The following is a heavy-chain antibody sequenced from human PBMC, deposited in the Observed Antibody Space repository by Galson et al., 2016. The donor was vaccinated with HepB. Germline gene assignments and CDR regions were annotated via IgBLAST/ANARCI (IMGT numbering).Heavy chain of an antibody. CDR2: IYYSGST. J-gene: IGHJ5*02. Sequence: LSLTCTVSGGSISSYYWSWIRQPPGTGLAWIGYIYYSGSTDYNPSLKSRVTISVDTSKNQFSLKLSSVTAAGTAVYYCARLHPYGRGGSCYRIGWFDPWGQGTLVTVSS. CDR1: GGSISSYY. CDR3: ARLHPYGRGGSCYRIGWFDP. V-gene: IGHV4-59*01. D-gene: IGHD2-15*01.